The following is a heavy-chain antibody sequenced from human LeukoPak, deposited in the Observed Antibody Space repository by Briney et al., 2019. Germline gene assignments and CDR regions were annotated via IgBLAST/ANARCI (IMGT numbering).Heavy chain of an antibody. D-gene: IGHD6-19*01. V-gene: IGHV1-3*01. J-gene: IGHJ4*02. Sequence: ASVKVSCTASGYRFTTDMYTIHWLRQAPGHRLEWMGWINAGNGNTKYSQKFQGRVTITGDTSARTVYIEVSSLVSEDTAVYYCARDSDSSGWSWVYWGQGTLVTVSS. CDR3: ARDSDSSGWSWVY. CDR2: INAGNGNT. CDR1: GYRFTTDMYT.